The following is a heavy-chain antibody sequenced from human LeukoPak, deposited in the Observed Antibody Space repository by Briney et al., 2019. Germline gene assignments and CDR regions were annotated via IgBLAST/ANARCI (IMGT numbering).Heavy chain of an antibody. CDR2: ISGSGGST. D-gene: IGHD3-3*01. CDR1: GFTFSSYA. J-gene: IGHJ6*02. CDR3: AKGSYDFGYYYYYGMDV. Sequence: GGSLRLSCAASGFTFSSYAMSWVRQAPGKGLEWVSAISGSGGSTYYADSVKGRFTISRDNSKNTLYLQMNSLRAEDTAVYYCAKGSYDFGYYYYYGMDVWGQGTTVTVSS. V-gene: IGHV3-23*01.